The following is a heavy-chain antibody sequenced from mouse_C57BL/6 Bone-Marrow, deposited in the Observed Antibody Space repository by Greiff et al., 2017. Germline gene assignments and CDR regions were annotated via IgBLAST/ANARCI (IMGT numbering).Heavy chain of an antibody. D-gene: IGHD1-1*01. Sequence: VQLKESGAELVRPGASVKLSCTASGFNIKDDYMHWVKQRPEQGLEWIGWIDPENGDTEYASKFQGKATITADTSSNTAYLQLSSLTSEDTAVYYCTTERRYYYAMDYWGQGTSVTVSS. V-gene: IGHV14-4*01. CDR3: TTERRYYYAMDY. CDR2: IDPENGDT. CDR1: GFNIKDDY. J-gene: IGHJ4*01.